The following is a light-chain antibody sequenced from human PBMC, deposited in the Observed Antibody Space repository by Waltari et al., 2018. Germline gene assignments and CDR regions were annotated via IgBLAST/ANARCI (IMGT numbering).Light chain of an antibody. Sequence: DVMLTQSPLFLPVTLGQPASISCRSTQRLENTDGNTYLDWFLQRPGQSPRRLIYKVSERDSGVPDRFSGIGSGSNFTLKISRVEAEDVGVYYCLQAPITFGPGTRVDIK. J-gene: IGKJ3*01. CDR2: KVS. CDR1: QRLENTDGNTY. CDR3: LQAPIT. V-gene: IGKV2-30*01.